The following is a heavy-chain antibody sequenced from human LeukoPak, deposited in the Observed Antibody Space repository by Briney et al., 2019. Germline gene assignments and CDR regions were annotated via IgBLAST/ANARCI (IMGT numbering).Heavy chain of an antibody. D-gene: IGHD3-16*01. Sequence: GGSLRLSCAASGFTFSSYAMDWVRQAPGKGLEYVSAISSNGGSTYYANSVKGRFTISRDNSKNTLYLQMGSLRAEDMAVYYCARGGGVIVPEYYFDYWGQGTLVTVSS. CDR3: ARGGGVIVPEYYFDY. CDR2: ISSNGGST. CDR1: GFTFSSYA. V-gene: IGHV3-64*01. J-gene: IGHJ4*02.